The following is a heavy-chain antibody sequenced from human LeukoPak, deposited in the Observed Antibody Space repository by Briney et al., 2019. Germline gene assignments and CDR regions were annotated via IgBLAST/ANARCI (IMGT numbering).Heavy chain of an antibody. V-gene: IGHV6-1*01. CDR3: TKATPGPPYYYGMDL. CDR2: TYYRTKWYN. J-gene: IGHJ6*04. Sequence: SQTLSLTCAISGDSVSSNSADWNWPRQSPSRGLEWLRRTYYRTKWYNDYVVSVKSRITINPATSKNQFSLQLNSVSPEDTAVYYCTKATPGPPYYYGMDLWGKGTTVTVSS. CDR1: GDSVSSNSAD.